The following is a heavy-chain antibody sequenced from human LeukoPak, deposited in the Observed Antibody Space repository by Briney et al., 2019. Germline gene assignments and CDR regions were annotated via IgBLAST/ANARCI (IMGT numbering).Heavy chain of an antibody. V-gene: IGHV3-7*01. CDR1: GFTFSRHW. CDR2: IKQDGSEE. CDR3: ASLDY. Sequence: RGCLRLSSAAFGFTFSRHWMSWVRQAPGKGLEWVANIKQDGSEEYYVDSMKGRFTISRDNAKNSLYLQMNSLRAERTAVYYCASLDYWGQGILVTVSS. J-gene: IGHJ4*02.